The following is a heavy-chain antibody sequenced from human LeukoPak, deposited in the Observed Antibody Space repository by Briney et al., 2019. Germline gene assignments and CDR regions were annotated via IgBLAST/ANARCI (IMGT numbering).Heavy chain of an antibody. Sequence: SETLSLTCTVSGGSISSSSYYWGWIRQPPGKGLEWIGSIYYSGSTYYNPSLKSRVTISVDTSKNQFSLKLSSVTAADTAVYYCARVSGWYPIDYWGQGTLVTVSS. J-gene: IGHJ4*02. D-gene: IGHD6-19*01. V-gene: IGHV4-39*01. CDR2: IYYSGST. CDR3: ARVSGWYPIDY. CDR1: GGSISSSSYY.